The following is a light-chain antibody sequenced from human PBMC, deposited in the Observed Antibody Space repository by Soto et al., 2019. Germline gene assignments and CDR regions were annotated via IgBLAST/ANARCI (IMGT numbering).Light chain of an antibody. J-gene: IGKJ1*01. CDR2: VAS. Sequence: EIVLTQSPGTLSLSPGERATLSCRASKTVSFTYLAWYQQKPGQPPRLLISVASRRATGIPDRFSGSGSGTDLTLTISRLEPEDFAVYYCQQYGSSPETFGQGTKVEIK. CDR1: KTVSFTY. CDR3: QQYGSSPET. V-gene: IGKV3-20*01.